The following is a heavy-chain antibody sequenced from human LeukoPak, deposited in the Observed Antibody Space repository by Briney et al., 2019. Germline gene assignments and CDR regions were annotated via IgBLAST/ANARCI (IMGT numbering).Heavy chain of an antibody. J-gene: IGHJ4*02. CDR1: GFTVSTNY. CDR2: IYHGGTT. V-gene: IGHV3-66*01. CDR3: ARDRGGSRSDC. Sequence: GGSLRLSCAASGFTVSTNYRSWVRQAPGKGLEWVSDIYHGGTTNYTDSVKGRFTISRDTSKNTLYLQMDSLTAEDTAVYYCARDRGGSRSDCWGQGTLVTVSS. D-gene: IGHD6-13*01.